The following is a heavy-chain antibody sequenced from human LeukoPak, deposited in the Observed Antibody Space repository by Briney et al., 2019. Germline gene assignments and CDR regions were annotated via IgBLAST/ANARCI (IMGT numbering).Heavy chain of an antibody. CDR3: ARGKRHYDILTGYSRYYFGY. J-gene: IGHJ4*02. V-gene: IGHV4-4*07. CDR2: IYTSGST. CDR1: GGSISSYY. D-gene: IGHD3-9*01. Sequence: SETLSLTCTVSGGSISSYYWSWIRQPAGKGLEWIGRIYTSGSTNYNPSLKSRVTMSVDTSKNQFSLKLSSVTAADTAVYYCARGKRHYDILTGYSRYYFGYWGQGTLVTVSS.